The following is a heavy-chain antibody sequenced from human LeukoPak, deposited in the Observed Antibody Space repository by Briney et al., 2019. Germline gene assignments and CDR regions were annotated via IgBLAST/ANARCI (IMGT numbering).Heavy chain of an antibody. Sequence: PGGSLRLSCAASGFTFSPDDMHWVRQAPGKGLEWVASIRYDGDNKYYADSVKGRFTISRDNAKNSLYLQMNSLRAEDTAVYYCAREKMATSSRRYFDYWGQGTLVTVSS. CDR2: IRYDGDNK. V-gene: IGHV3-30*02. CDR3: AREKMATSSRRYFDY. CDR1: GFTFSPDD. J-gene: IGHJ4*02. D-gene: IGHD5-24*01.